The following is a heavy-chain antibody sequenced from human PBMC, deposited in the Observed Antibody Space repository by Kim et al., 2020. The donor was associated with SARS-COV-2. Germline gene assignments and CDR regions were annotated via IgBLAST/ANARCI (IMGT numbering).Heavy chain of an antibody. J-gene: IGHJ4*02. CDR2: FSASGTA. D-gene: IGHD3-22*01. Sequence: GGSLRLSCSASGFAFSNHAMTWVRQAAGRGLEWVSTFSASGTANYADSVEGRFTISRDNSKNTLYLQMDSLRVEDTAVYYCVKNEKRSESSACDHWGQGTLVTVSS. CDR3: VKNEKRSESSACDH. V-gene: IGHV3-23*01. CDR1: GFAFSNHA.